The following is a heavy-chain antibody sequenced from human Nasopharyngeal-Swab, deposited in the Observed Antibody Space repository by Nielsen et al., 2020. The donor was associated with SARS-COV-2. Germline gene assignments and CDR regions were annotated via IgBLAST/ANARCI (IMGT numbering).Heavy chain of an antibody. Sequence: ASVKVSCKASGYTFTSYGISWVRQAPGQGLEWMGWISAYNGHTNYAQKLQGRVTMITDTSTSTAYMELRSLRSDDTAVYYCARDLTMIDAFDIWGQGTMVTVSS. D-gene: IGHD3-22*01. CDR3: ARDLTMIDAFDI. J-gene: IGHJ3*02. CDR1: GYTFTSYG. V-gene: IGHV1-18*01. CDR2: ISAYNGHT.